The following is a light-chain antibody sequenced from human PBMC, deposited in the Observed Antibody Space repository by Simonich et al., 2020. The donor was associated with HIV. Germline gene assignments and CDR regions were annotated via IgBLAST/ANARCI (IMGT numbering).Light chain of an antibody. CDR2: SNN. CDR3: TAWDDSLNGRV. CDR1: SSNIRINP. Sequence: QSVLPQPPSAYGPPGPRVTISCSGSSSNIRINPVNWYQPLPGTAPKLLIYSNNQRPSGVPDRFSGAKSGTSASQAISGLQSEDEADYYCTAWDDSLNGRVFGGGTKLTVL. V-gene: IGLV1-44*01. J-gene: IGLJ2*01.